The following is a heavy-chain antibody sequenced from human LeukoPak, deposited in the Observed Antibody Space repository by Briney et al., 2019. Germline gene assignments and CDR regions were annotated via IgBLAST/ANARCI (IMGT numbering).Heavy chain of an antibody. CDR2: IWYDGNNK. V-gene: IGHV3-33*01. Sequence: GGSLRLSCAASGFTFSSYGMHWVRQAPGKGLEWVAVIWYDGNNKYYADPVKGRSTISRDNSKNTLYLQMNGLRAEDAAVYYCARVQWLDNYYFDYWGQGTLVTVSS. D-gene: IGHD6-19*01. CDR3: ARVQWLDNYYFDY. J-gene: IGHJ4*02. CDR1: GFTFSSYG.